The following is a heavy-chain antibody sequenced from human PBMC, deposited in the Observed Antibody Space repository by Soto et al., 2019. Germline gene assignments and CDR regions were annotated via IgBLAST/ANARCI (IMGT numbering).Heavy chain of an antibody. CDR3: ARAVLRFGSRFDY. J-gene: IGHJ4*02. Sequence: QVQLQESGPGLVKPSETLSLTCTDSGGSIRSYYWSWIRQPPGKGLEWIGYISYSGSTSYNPSLNSRDSISVDTSKSHFSLKLYSMTAADTAVYYCARAVLRFGSRFDYWGQGTLVTVSS. CDR2: ISYSGST. CDR1: GGSIRSYY. V-gene: IGHV4-59*01. D-gene: IGHD3-10*01.